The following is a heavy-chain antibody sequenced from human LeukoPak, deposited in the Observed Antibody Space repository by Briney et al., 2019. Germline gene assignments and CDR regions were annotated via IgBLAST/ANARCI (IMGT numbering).Heavy chain of an antibody. V-gene: IGHV3-9*01. Sequence: GGSLRLSCAASGFSFSNFAMHWVRQAPGKGLEWVSGISWNSGSIGYADSVKGRFTISRDNAKNSLYLQMNSLRAEDTALYYCAKDVYSNYGQEGYFDYWGQGTLVTVSS. CDR1: GFSFSNFA. D-gene: IGHD4-11*01. J-gene: IGHJ4*02. CDR2: ISWNSGSI. CDR3: AKDVYSNYGQEGYFDY.